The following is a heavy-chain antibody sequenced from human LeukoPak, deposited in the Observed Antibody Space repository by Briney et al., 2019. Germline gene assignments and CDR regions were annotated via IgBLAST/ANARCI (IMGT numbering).Heavy chain of an antibody. V-gene: IGHV1-8*01. CDR2: MNPNSGNT. J-gene: IGHJ6*02. CDR3: AREYCSSTSCYLDMYYYYGMDV. CDR1: GYTFTSYD. Sequence: ASVKVSCKASGYTFTSYDINWVRQATGQGLEWMGWMNPNSGNTGYAQKFQGRVTMTRNTSISTAYMELSSLRSEDTAVYYCAREYCSSTSCYLDMYYYYGMDVWGQGTTVTVSS. D-gene: IGHD2-2*01.